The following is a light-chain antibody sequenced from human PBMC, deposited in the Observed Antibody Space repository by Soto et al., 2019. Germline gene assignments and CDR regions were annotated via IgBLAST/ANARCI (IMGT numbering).Light chain of an antibody. V-gene: IGKV3-15*01. Sequence: EIVMTQSPATLSVSPGERATISCRASQSISSNLAWFQQKPGQAPRLLLYGASTRATGIPGRFSGSGSGTDFPLTISILQSEDFAVYYCQQHNYWHSFGQGTKLEIK. CDR3: QQHNYWHS. CDR2: GAS. J-gene: IGKJ2*01. CDR1: QSISSN.